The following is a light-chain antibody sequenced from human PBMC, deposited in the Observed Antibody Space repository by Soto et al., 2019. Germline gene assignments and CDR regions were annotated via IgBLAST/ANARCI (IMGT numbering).Light chain of an antibody. CDR3: QQYNNWPPYT. CDR2: GAS. CDR1: QSVSSN. V-gene: IGKV3-15*01. J-gene: IGKJ2*01. Sequence: EIVMTQSPATLSVSPGERATLSCRASQSVSSNLAWYQQNPGQAPRLLIYGASTSATGIPARFSGSGSGTEFTLTISSLQSEDFAVYYCQQYNNWPPYTFGQGTKLEIK.